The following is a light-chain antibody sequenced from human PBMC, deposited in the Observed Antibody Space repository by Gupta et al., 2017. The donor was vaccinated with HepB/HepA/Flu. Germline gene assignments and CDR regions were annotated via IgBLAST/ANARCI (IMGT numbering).Light chain of an antibody. V-gene: IGKV2-28*01. Sequence: DAVMTQSPLSLPVTPGEPASFSCRSSQSLLHSNGYNLLDWYLQKPGQSPQLLIYLGANRAPGVPDRFSGSGSGTDFTLKISRVEAEDVGIYYCRQGLHGPRTFGQGTKVEIK. J-gene: IGKJ1*01. CDR2: LGA. CDR3: RQGLHGPRT. CDR1: QSLLHSNGYNL.